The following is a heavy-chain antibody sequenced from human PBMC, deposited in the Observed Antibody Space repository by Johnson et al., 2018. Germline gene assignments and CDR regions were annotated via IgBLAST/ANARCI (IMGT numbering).Heavy chain of an antibody. J-gene: IGHJ6*02. Sequence: QVQLVESGGGVVQPGRSLRLSCAASRFTFSSYGMHWVRQAPGKGLEWVAVISYDGTNKYSADSVKGRCTISRDNSKYTLSLQMNSLRAEDTAVYYWAKVARAYRIGTTEYYYYGMDVWGHGTTVTVSS. CDR3: AKVARAYRIGTTEYYYYGMDV. CDR2: ISYDGTNK. CDR1: RFTFSSYG. D-gene: IGHD1/OR15-1a*01. V-gene: IGHV3-30*18.